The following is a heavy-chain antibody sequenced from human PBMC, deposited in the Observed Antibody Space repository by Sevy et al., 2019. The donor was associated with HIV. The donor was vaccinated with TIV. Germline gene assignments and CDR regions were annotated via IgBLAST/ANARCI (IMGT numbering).Heavy chain of an antibody. CDR1: GFTFSTYA. V-gene: IGHV3-33*01. Sequence: GGSLRLSCAATGFTFSTYAMHWVRQAPGKGMEWVAIIWSDGAYQYHGDSVKGRFTISRDNSKNTLYLQMNNLRVEDTAVYYCAGGGYYYDAAAYFALDAWGQGTLVTVSS. CDR2: IWSDGAYQ. D-gene: IGHD3-22*01. J-gene: IGHJ4*02. CDR3: AGGGYYYDAAAYFALDA.